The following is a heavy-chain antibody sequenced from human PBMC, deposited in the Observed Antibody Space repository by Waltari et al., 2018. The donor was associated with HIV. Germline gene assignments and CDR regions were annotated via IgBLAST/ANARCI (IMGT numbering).Heavy chain of an antibody. J-gene: IGHJ4*02. Sequence: EVQLMEFGGGLVKPGGSLRLSCAAAGLNCKTTWMIWVRQAPGKGLEWIGRIKGEVDGRTVDYGVPVKGRFTISRDDSINTVYLQMNSLEAEDTAVYYCTTWQGGSYWGQGTLVTVSP. CDR2: IKGEVDGRTV. CDR1: GLNCKTTW. CDR3: TTWQGGSY. V-gene: IGHV3-15*01.